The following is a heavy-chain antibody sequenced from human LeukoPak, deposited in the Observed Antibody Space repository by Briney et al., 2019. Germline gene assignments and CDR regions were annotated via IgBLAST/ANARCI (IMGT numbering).Heavy chain of an antibody. CDR2: MNPNSGNT. Sequence: GASVKVSCRASGGTFSSYAISWVRQAPGQGLEWMGWMNPNSGNTGYAQKFQGRVTMTRNTSISTAYMELSSLRSEDTAVYYCASIGYSYGSLNYWGQGTLVTVSS. V-gene: IGHV1-8*02. CDR3: ASIGYSYGSLNY. J-gene: IGHJ4*02. D-gene: IGHD5-18*01. CDR1: GGTFSSYA.